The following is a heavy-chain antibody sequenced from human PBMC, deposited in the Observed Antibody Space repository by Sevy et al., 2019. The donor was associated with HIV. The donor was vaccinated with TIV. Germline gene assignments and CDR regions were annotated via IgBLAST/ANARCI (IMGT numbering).Heavy chain of an antibody. CDR3: AKDVY. CDR1: GFTFSTHW. Sequence: GGSLSLSCAASGFTFSTHWMSWVRQAPGKGLEWVDNIKEDGSEKYYVDSVKGRFTISRDNAKNSLFLQMNSLRAEDTAVYYCAKDVYWGQGTLVTVSS. V-gene: IGHV3-7*03. CDR2: IKEDGSEK. J-gene: IGHJ4*02.